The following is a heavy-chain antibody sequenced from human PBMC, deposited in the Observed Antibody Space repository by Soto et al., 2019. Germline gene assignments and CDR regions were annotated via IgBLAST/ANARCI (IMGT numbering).Heavy chain of an antibody. D-gene: IGHD6-25*01. CDR3: ARSSSGYRFDP. J-gene: IGHJ5*02. Sequence: SETLSLTCTVSGGSISGYFWTRIRQPPGKGLEWIGYIYYGGNTNYNPSLKSRVAISLDTSKNHFSLKLNSVTAADTAVYYCARSSSGYRFDPWGQGTLVPVSS. CDR2: IYYGGNT. CDR1: GGSISGYF. V-gene: IGHV4-59*01.